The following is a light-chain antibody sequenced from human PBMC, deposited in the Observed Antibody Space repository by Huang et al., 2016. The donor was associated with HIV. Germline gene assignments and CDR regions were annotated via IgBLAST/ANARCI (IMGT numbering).Light chain of an antibody. V-gene: IGKV3-20*01. CDR1: QSVNNNY. CDR3: QQYGISPFA. J-gene: IGKJ3*01. Sequence: EVVLPQSPPPLSLYPGERATLSSRASQSVNNNYLAWYQQKPGQGPRLLIFGASSRPTGIPDRFSGGGSWTNFTLTISKLEPADFAVYYCQQYGISPFAFGPGTKVDI. CDR2: GAS.